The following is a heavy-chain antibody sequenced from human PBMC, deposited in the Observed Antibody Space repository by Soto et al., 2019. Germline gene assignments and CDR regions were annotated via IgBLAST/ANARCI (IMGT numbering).Heavy chain of an antibody. CDR1: GFTLSSHT. V-gene: IGHV3-21*01. CDR3: ARGFCTRSSCYIGGFCYYGMDV. J-gene: IGHJ6*02. D-gene: IGHD2-2*02. Sequence: GGSLRLSCAASGFTLSSHTMNWVRQAPGKGLEWVSSISSDSSYKYYTDSVTGRFTVSRDNAKNSLYLQMNSLRAEDTAVYYCARGFCTRSSCYIGGFCYYGMDVWGQGATVTV. CDR2: ISSDSSYK.